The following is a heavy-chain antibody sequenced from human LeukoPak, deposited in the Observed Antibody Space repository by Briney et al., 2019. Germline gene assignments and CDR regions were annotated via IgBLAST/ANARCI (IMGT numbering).Heavy chain of an antibody. CDR2: MNPNSGNT. Sequence: PGASVKVSCKASGYTFTSYDINWVRQATGQGLEWMGWMNPNSGNTGYAQKFQGRVTMTRDMSTSTVYMELSSLRSEDTAVYYCAGSSSWDGGYWGQGTLVTVSS. V-gene: IGHV1-8*02. CDR1: GYTFTSYD. CDR3: AGSSSWDGGY. D-gene: IGHD6-13*01. J-gene: IGHJ4*02.